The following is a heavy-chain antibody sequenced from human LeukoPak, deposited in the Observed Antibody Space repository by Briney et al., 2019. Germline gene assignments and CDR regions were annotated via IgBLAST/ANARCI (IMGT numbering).Heavy chain of an antibody. J-gene: IGHJ3*02. Sequence: GGSLRLSCAASGFTFSSYAMSWVRQAPGKGLEWVSAISGSGGSTYYADSVKGRFTISRDNAKNTLYLQMNSLRAEDTAVYYCARGTRITIFGVVIDDAFDIWGQGTMVTVSS. D-gene: IGHD3-3*01. CDR1: GFTFSSYA. CDR2: ISGSGGST. V-gene: IGHV3-23*01. CDR3: ARGTRITIFGVVIDDAFDI.